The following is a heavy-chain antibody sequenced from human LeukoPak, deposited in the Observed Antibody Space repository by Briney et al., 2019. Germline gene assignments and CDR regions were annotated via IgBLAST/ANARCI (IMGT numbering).Heavy chain of an antibody. V-gene: IGHV4-59*08. CDR1: GGSISSHY. CDR2: IYYSGST. Sequence: SETLSLTCTVSGGSISSHYWSWIRQPPGKGLEWIGYIYYSGSTNYNPSLKSRVTISVDTSKNQFSLKLSSVTAADTAVYYCARDLGPFDYWGQGTLVTVSS. CDR3: ARDLGPFDY. J-gene: IGHJ4*02. D-gene: IGHD3-16*01.